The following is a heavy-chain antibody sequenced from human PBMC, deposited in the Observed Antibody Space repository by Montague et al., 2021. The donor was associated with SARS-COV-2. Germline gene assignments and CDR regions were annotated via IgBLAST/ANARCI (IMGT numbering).Heavy chain of an antibody. CDR3: ARGLGANLDY. V-gene: IGHV4-59*01. D-gene: IGHD1-26*01. CDR1: RGFINNYY. Sequence: SETLSLTCTVSRGFINNYYWNWIRQSPDKGLEWIGFVFYTGLNKYNPSLESRVTISLDTSGNQFSLRLTSVTAADTAVYFYARGLGANLDYWGQGILVTV. J-gene: IGHJ4*02. CDR2: VFYTGLN.